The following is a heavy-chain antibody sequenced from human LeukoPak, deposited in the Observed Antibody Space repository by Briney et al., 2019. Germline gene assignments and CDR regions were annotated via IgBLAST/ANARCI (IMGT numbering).Heavy chain of an antibody. CDR1: GGSIGNYW. CDR3: ARDPYDSSGYHAFDL. V-gene: IGHV4-59*01. J-gene: IGHJ3*01. D-gene: IGHD3-22*01. Sequence: SETLSLTCTVSGGSIGNYWWSWIRQPPGKGLEWIGYVFDSGSTNYSPSLKSRVTISVDTSKKQFSLKLSSVTAADTAVYYCARDPYDSSGYHAFDLWGQGTMVTVSS. CDR2: VFDSGST.